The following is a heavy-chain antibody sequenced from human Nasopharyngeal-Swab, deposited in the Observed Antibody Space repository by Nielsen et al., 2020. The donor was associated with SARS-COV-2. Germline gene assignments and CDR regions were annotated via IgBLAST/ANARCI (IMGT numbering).Heavy chain of an antibody. CDR2: IGGKDHNYAT. CDR3: TTDFYFDY. J-gene: IGHJ4*02. Sequence: GESLKISCATSGFVFSASAMHWVRQASGKGLEWVGRIGGKDHNYATTYGASVKGRFTISRDDSKNTAFLQLDSLKTEDTALYYCTTDFYFDYWGQGTLVTVSS. V-gene: IGHV3-73*01. CDR1: GFVFSASA.